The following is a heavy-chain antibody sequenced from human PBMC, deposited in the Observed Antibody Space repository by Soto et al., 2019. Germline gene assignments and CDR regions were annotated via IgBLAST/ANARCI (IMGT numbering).Heavy chain of an antibody. D-gene: IGHD2-15*01. Sequence: AASVKVSCKASGYTFTGYYMHWVRQAPGQGLEWMGWINPNSGGTNYAQKFQGRVTMTRDTSISTAYMELSRLRSDDTAVYYCARSGGVVVVAATPVGYYYYGMDVWGQGTTVTVSS. CDR2: INPNSGGT. CDR3: ARSGGVVVVAATPVGYYYYGMDV. J-gene: IGHJ6*02. CDR1: GYTFTGYY. V-gene: IGHV1-2*02.